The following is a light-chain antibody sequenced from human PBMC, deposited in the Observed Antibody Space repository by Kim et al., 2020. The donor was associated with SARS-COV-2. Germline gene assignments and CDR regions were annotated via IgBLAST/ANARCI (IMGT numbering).Light chain of an antibody. CDR2: AAS. Sequence: EVVLTQSPATLSLSPGERATLSCRASQSVSSYLAWYQQKPGQAPRLLIYAASNRATGIPAGFSGSGSGTDFTLTISSLEPEDFAVYYCQQRGNWPPTFGQGTKLEI. J-gene: IGKJ2*01. V-gene: IGKV3-11*01. CDR3: QQRGNWPPT. CDR1: QSVSSY.